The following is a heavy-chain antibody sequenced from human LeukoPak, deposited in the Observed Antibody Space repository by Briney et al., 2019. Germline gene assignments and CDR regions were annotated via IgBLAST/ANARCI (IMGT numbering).Heavy chain of an antibody. CDR3: ARGGSYLSAFDI. J-gene: IGHJ3*02. CDR1: GFLFSNYA. V-gene: IGHV3-30*03. Sequence: GGSLRLSCTASGFLFSNYAMHWVRQAPGKGLEWVAIISYDGSKRYYADSVEGRFTISRDNSKNTLYLQMNSLRAEDTAVYYCARGGSYLSAFDIWGQGTMVTVSS. D-gene: IGHD1-26*01. CDR2: ISYDGSKR.